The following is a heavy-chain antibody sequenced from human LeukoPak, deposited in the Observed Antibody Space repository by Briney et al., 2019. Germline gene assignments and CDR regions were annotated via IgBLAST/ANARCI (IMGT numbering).Heavy chain of an antibody. CDR1: GFTFSSYD. V-gene: IGHV3-23*01. D-gene: IGHD3-22*01. Sequence: GGSLRLSCAASGFTFSSYDMSWVRQAPGKGLEWVSGISGGGNTFYSDSVKGRFTISRDNSKNTLYLQMNSLRAEDTAVYYCAKDSTHYRVWDDYDSTGLTYWGQGTLVTVSS. CDR2: ISGGGNT. CDR3: AKDSTHYRVWDDYDSTGLTY. J-gene: IGHJ4*02.